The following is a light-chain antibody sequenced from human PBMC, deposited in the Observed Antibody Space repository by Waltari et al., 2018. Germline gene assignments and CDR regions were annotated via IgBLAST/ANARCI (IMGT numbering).Light chain of an antibody. V-gene: IGKV3-20*01. CDR2: GAS. CDR1: QSVSSNY. Sequence: EIVLTQSPGTLSLSPGERATLSCRDSQSVSSNYLAWYQQKPGQAPRLLIYGASSRATGMPDRFSGSGSGTDFTLTISRLEPEDFAVYYCQQYVSSPWTFGQGTKVEI. J-gene: IGKJ1*01. CDR3: QQYVSSPWT.